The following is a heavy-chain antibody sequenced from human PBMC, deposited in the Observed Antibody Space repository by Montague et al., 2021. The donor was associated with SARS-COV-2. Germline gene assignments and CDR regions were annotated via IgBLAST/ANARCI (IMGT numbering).Heavy chain of an antibody. CDR2: IYSGGSST. Sequence: SLRLSCAASGFTFSHYAMSWVRQAPGKGLEWVSVIYSGGSSTYYXXSLEVRFTISRDNSKNTLYLQMNSLRAEDTAVYYCAKDPYYDFWSGYYFDYWGQGTLVTVSS. CDR1: GFTFSHYA. D-gene: IGHD3-3*01. V-gene: IGHV3-23*03. CDR3: AKDPYYDFWSGYYFDY. J-gene: IGHJ4*02.